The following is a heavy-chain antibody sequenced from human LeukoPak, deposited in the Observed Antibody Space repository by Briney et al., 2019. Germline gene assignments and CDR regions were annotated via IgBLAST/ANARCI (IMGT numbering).Heavy chain of an antibody. CDR2: IYYSGST. CDR3: ARFGNYGGIDI. J-gene: IGHJ3*02. CDR1: GGSISSYY. V-gene: IGHV4-59*01. Sequence: SETLSLTCTVSGGSISSYYWSWIRQPPGKGLEWIGYIYYSGSTNYNPSLKSRVTISVDTSKNQFSLKLSSVTAADTAVYYCARFGNYGGIDIWGQGTMVTVSS. D-gene: IGHD4-23*01.